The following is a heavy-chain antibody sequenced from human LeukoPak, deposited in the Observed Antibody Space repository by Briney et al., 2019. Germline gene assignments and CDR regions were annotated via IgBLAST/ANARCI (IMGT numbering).Heavy chain of an antibody. J-gene: IGHJ4*02. D-gene: IGHD1-7*01. Sequence: GGSLRLSCAASGFTFSSYGMHWVRQAPGKGLEWGAVIWYDGSNKYYADPVKGRFTISRDNSKKTLYLPMNSLSAEDTAVYYCAKGSGTLDYWGQGTLVTVSS. CDR2: IWYDGSNK. CDR1: GFTFSSYG. V-gene: IGHV3-33*06. CDR3: AKGSGTLDY.